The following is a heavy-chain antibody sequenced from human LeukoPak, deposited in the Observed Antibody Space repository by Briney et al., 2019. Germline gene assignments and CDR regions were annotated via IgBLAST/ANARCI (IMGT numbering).Heavy chain of an antibody. V-gene: IGHV3-23*01. D-gene: IGHD2-2*01. CDR2: ISGSGGST. CDR3: AKSKTPYCSSANCLMFDY. Sequence: GGSLRLSCAASGSTFSSYAMSWVRQAPGKGLEWVSGISGSGGSTYDANSVKGRFTISRDNSKNTLYLQMNSLRAEDTAVYYCAKSKTPYCSSANCLMFDYWGQGALVTVSS. CDR1: GSTFSSYA. J-gene: IGHJ4*02.